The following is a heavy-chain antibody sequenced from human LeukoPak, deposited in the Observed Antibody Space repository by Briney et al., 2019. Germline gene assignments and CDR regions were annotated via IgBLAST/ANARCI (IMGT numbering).Heavy chain of an antibody. V-gene: IGHV4-59*01. D-gene: IGHD4/OR15-4a*01. J-gene: IGHJ5*02. CDR1: GGSITHYY. CDR3: ARGVPFDP. Sequence: SETLSLTCAVSGGSITHYYWSWIRQPPGKGLEWIGYIYYSATTNYNPSLKSRVTISIDASKNQFSLNLTSLTAADTAVYYCARGVPFDPWGQGTQVTVSS. CDR2: IYYSATT.